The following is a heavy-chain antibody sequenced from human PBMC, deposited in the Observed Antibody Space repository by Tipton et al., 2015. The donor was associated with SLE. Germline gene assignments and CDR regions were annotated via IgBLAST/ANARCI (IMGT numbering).Heavy chain of an antibody. J-gene: IGHJ3*02. CDR1: GYSITSGYF. D-gene: IGHD7-27*01. V-gene: IGHV4-38-2*01. Sequence: TLSLTCAVSGYSITSGYFWGWVRPPPRKGLEWIGNCFHSGTTYYNPSLTSRVTISVATSKNHPPLKLSSVTAADTAIYYCARVNWGADAFDIWGQGILVTVSS. CDR2: CFHSGTT. CDR3: ARVNWGADAFDI.